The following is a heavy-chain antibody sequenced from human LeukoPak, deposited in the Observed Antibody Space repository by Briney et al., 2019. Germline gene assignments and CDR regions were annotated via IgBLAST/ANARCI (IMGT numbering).Heavy chain of an antibody. CDR1: GFTCNDHE. D-gene: IGHD3-22*01. CDR2: ISISESSI. CDR3: ARGGVSGYYYNAFDI. V-gene: IGHV3-48*03. J-gene: IGHJ3*02. Sequence: PGGSLRLSCAVSGFTCNDHEMNWVRQAPGKGLEWVSYISISESSIYYADSVKGRFTISRDSAKNSLYLQMNSLRAEDTAVYYCARGGVSGYYYNAFDIWGQGTMVTVAS.